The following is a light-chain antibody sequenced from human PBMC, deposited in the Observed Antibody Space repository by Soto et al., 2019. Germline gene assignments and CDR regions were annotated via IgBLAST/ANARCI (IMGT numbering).Light chain of an antibody. V-gene: IGKV3-20*01. J-gene: IGKJ2*01. Sequence: DIVLTQSPGTLSLSPGERATLSCRASQSVSSNYLAWYQQKPGQAPRLLIYGASSRATGIPDRFSGSGSETDFTLTISRLEPEDFAVYYCQHYGRSAYTFGQGTTLEIK. CDR1: QSVSSNY. CDR2: GAS. CDR3: QHYGRSAYT.